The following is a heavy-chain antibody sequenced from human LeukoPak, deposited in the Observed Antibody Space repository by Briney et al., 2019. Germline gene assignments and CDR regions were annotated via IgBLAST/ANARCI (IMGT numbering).Heavy chain of an antibody. CDR1: GFTFSTYG. CDR3: AREKQKYSSGWYCLDY. Sequence: PGLSLRLSCAASGFTFSTYGLHWVRQAPGKGLEWVALIYYDGSNKYYADSVKGRFTISRDNSKNTLYLHMNSLRAEDTAVYYCAREKQKYSSGWYCLDYWGQGTLVTVSS. D-gene: IGHD6-19*01. CDR2: IYYDGSNK. J-gene: IGHJ4*02. V-gene: IGHV3-33*01.